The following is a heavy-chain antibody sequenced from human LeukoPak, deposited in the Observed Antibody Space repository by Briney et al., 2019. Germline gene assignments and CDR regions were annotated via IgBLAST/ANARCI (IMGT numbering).Heavy chain of an antibody. J-gene: IGHJ3*02. CDR1: GGAISSYY. D-gene: IGHD4-17*01. Sequence: SETLSLTCTVSGGAISSYYWSWIRQPPGKGLEWIGDIYYSGSTNYKPSLKRRVTISVDTSKNQFSLTLSSVTAADTAVYYCARGFSATTVTTRGDAFDIWGQGTMVTVSS. CDR2: IYYSGST. CDR3: ARGFSATTVTTRGDAFDI. V-gene: IGHV4-59*12.